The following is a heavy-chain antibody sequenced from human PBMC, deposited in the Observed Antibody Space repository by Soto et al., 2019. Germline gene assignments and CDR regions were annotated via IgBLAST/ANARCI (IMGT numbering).Heavy chain of an antibody. CDR1: GGSFSGYY. CDR2: INQSGST. CDR3: ARTYSSSWSPFDY. Sequence: QVQLQQWGAGLLKPSETLSLTCAVYGGSFSGYYWSWIRQPPGKGLEWIGEINQSGSTNYNPSLNSRLXISVDTSKNQFSLKLSSVTAADTAVYYCARTYSSSWSPFDYWGQGTLVTVSS. D-gene: IGHD6-13*01. J-gene: IGHJ4*02. V-gene: IGHV4-34*01.